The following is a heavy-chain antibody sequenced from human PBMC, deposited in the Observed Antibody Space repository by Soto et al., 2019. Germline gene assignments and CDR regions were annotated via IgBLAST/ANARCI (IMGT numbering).Heavy chain of an antibody. CDR1: GFTFRSYW. D-gene: IGHD1-1*01. J-gene: IGHJ4*02. Sequence: EVHLLESGGGLVQPGGSLRLSCATSGFTFRSYWMTWVRQAPGKGLEWVASIKQDGSEDHYVDSVKGRFTISRDNAENSLYLQMNSLKVDDTAVYYCARDPGRRFDYWGPGTLVTVSS. CDR3: ARDPGRRFDY. V-gene: IGHV3-7*01. CDR2: IKQDGSED.